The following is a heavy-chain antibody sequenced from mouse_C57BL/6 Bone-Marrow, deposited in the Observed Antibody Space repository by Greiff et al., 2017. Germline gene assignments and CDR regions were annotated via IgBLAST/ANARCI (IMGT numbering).Heavy chain of an antibody. CDR1: GYTFTGYW. D-gene: IGHD2-3*01. CDR2: ILPGSGST. V-gene: IGHV1-9*01. J-gene: IGHJ1*03. Sequence: VQLQESGAELMKPGASVKLSCKATGYTFTGYWIEWVKQRPGHGLEWIGEILPGSGSTNYNEKFKGKATFTADTSSNTAYMQLSSLTTEDSAIYDCARKEVYDGYPYWYFDVWGTGTTVTVSS. CDR3: ARKEVYDGYPYWYFDV.